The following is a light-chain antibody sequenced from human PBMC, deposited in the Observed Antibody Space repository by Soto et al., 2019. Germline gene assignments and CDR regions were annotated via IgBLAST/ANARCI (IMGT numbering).Light chain of an antibody. CDR3: SSYTGGNPSKV. Sequence: QSVLTQPPSASGSPGQSVTISCTGTSSDVGGYDYVSWYQQHPGKAPKLMIYEVTIRPSGVSDRFSGSKSGNTASLTVSGLQAEDEADYYCSSYTGGNPSKVFGTGTKVTVL. CDR1: SSDVGGYDY. CDR2: EVT. V-gene: IGLV2-8*01. J-gene: IGLJ1*01.